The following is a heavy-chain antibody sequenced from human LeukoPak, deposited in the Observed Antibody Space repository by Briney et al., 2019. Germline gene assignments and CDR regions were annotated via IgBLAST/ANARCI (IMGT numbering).Heavy chain of an antibody. J-gene: IGHJ5*02. V-gene: IGHV1-46*01. CDR3: ARGERVWIFGVVISNWFDP. Sequence: GASVKVSCKASGYTFTGYYIHWVRQAPGQGLEWMGIINPSASSTSYAQKFQGRVTVTRDTSTSTVYMELSSLRSEDTAVYYCARGERVWIFGVVISNWFDPWGQGTLVTVSS. CDR2: INPSASST. CDR1: GYTFTGYY. D-gene: IGHD3-3*01.